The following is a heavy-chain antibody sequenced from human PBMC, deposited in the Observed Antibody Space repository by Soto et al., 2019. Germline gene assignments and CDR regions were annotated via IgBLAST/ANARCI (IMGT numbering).Heavy chain of an antibody. V-gene: IGHV3-53*04. CDR2: VYNGGAT. CDR3: VRGRYGSEIH. Sequence: GGSLRLSCAASGFSVSSNYMTWVRQAPGKGLEWVSLVYNGGATHYAASVKGRFTISTHSSRSTLFLQMNSLRTEDTATYYCVRGRYGSEIHWGQGTKVTVSS. J-gene: IGHJ4*02. D-gene: IGHD3-10*01. CDR1: GFSVSSNY.